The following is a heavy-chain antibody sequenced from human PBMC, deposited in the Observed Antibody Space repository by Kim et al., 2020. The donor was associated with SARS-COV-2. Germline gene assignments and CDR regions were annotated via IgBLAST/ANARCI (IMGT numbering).Heavy chain of an antibody. CDR3: ARGGWYYDSSGYLKPYYYYGMDV. V-gene: IGHV1-69*13. J-gene: IGHJ6*02. CDR2: IIPIFGTA. D-gene: IGHD3-22*01. CDR1: GGTFSSYA. Sequence: SVKVSCKASGGTFSSYAISWVRQAPGQGLEWMGGIIPIFGTANYAQKFQGRVTITADESTSTAYMELSSLRSEDTAVYYCARGGWYYDSSGYLKPYYYYGMDVWGQGTTVTVSS.